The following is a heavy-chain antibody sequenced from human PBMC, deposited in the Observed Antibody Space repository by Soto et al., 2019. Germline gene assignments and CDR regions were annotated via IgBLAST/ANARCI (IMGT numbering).Heavy chain of an antibody. V-gene: IGHV3-23*01. Sequence: GGSLRLSCAASGFTFNNYAMSLVRQAPGKGLEWVSGISGSGGSTNFADSVKGRFTISRDNSKNTLYLQMNGLRAEDTAVYYCAKGRYSSSSAGYAFDIWGRGTTVTVSS. CDR3: AKGRYSSSSAGYAFDI. D-gene: IGHD6-6*01. CDR1: GFTFNNYA. J-gene: IGHJ3*02. CDR2: ISGSGGST.